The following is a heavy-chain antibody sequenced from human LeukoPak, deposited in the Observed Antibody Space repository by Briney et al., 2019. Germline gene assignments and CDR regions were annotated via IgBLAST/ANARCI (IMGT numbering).Heavy chain of an antibody. J-gene: IGHJ4*02. D-gene: IGHD5-18*01. V-gene: IGHV3-30*04. CDR2: VSYDGSNK. CDR1: GFTFSNYA. Sequence: GGSLRLSCAASGFTFSNYAMHWVRQAPDKGLEWVAVVSYDGSNKYYADSVKGRFTVSRDNSKNTLYLQMNSLRAEDTAVYYCAGRVTGYSSGYVYWGQGTLVTVSS. CDR3: AGRVTGYSSGYVY.